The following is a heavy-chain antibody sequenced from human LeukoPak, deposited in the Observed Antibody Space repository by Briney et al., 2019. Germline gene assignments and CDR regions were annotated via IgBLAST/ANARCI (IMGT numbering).Heavy chain of an antibody. CDR3: AKFRLYGDPRFDP. V-gene: IGHV3-23*01. D-gene: IGHD4-17*01. CDR2: ISGSGGST. CDR1: GFAFSSFA. Sequence: GSLRLSCAASGFAFSSFAMSWVRPAPGKGLEWVSGISGSGGSTYYADSVKGRFTISRDNSKNTLYLQMNSLRAEDTAVYYCAKFRLYGDPRFDPWGQGTLVTVSS. J-gene: IGHJ5*02.